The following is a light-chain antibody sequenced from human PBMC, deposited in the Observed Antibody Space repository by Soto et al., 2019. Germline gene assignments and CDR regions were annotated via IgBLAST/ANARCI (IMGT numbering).Light chain of an antibody. CDR2: DAS. CDR3: QQAKSFPLT. J-gene: IGKJ5*01. Sequence: EIVLTQSPGTLSLSPGERATLSCRASQSVSSNFLAWYQQKPGQAPRLLIYDASNRATGIPARFSGSGSGTDFTLTISSLEPEDFATYYCQQAKSFPLTFGQGTRLEIK. V-gene: IGKV3-20*01. CDR1: QSVSSNF.